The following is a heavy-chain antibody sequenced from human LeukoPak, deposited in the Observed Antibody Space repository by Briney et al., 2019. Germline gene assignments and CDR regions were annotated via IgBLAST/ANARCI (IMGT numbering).Heavy chain of an antibody. Sequence: GRSLRLSCAASGFTFDDYAMHWVRQAPGKGLEWVSGISWNSGSIGYADSVKGRFTISRDNAKNSLYLQMNSLRAEDTALYYCAKDIGSGEDAFDIWGQGTMVTVSS. V-gene: IGHV3-9*01. J-gene: IGHJ3*02. CDR2: ISWNSGSI. D-gene: IGHD3-10*01. CDR3: AKDIGSGEDAFDI. CDR1: GFTFDDYA.